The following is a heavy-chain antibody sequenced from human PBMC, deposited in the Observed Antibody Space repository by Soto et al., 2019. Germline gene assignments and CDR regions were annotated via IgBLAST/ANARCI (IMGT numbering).Heavy chain of an antibody. CDR3: ARYEDGNSLYGVDV. D-gene: IGHD1-7*01. V-gene: IGHV4-34*01. CDR2: VXXXGXT. CDR1: GGSFSGYY. J-gene: IGHJ6*02. Sequence: SETLSLRWGVAGGSFSGYYGSWIRQTPGMGLEWXGXVXXXGXTXXXPXXXXRASISIDSSKNLFSLDLTSVTAADTALYFCARYEDGNSLYGVDVWGQGPSVTLSS.